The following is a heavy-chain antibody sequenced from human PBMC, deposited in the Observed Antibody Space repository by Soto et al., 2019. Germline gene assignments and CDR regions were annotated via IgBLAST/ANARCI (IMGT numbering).Heavy chain of an antibody. CDR1: GYSFHTYV. Sequence: ASVKVSCKASGYSFHTYVISWVRQAPGQGLEWVGWISGYNGNKNYEQKYQGRVTLTTDTSTKTAFMELRSLTGDDTAVYYCAREYGMDVWGQGTTVTVSS. V-gene: IGHV1-18*01. CDR3: AREYGMDV. CDR2: ISGYNGNK. J-gene: IGHJ6*02.